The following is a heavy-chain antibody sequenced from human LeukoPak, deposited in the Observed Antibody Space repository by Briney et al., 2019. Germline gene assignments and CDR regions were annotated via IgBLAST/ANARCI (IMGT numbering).Heavy chain of an antibody. Sequence: SETLSLTCTVSGGSISSGSYYWSWIRQPAGKGLEWIGRIYTSGSTNYNPSLKSRVTISVDTSKNQFSLKLSSVTAADTAVYYCARNRRGGYYYSDAFDIWGQGTMVTVSS. CDR2: IYTSGST. CDR3: ARNRRGGYYYSDAFDI. CDR1: GGSISSGSYY. J-gene: IGHJ3*02. D-gene: IGHD3-22*01. V-gene: IGHV4-61*02.